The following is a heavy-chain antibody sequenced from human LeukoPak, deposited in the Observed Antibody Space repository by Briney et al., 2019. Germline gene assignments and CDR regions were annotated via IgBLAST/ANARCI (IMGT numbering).Heavy chain of an antibody. D-gene: IGHD2-21*02. CDR3: ARSQEEGDPFVY. CDR2: VSYGENNK. CDR1: KYSFSSYA. J-gene: IGHJ4*02. Sequence: GGSLRLSCAPSKYSFSSYAMHWVRQAPGKGLEWVAVVSYGENNKYYAHSVKGRCTISRDKSMNTLYLQMNSLREKRTAVHKFARSQEEGDPFVYWGEGALVTVSS. V-gene: IGHV3-30-3*01.